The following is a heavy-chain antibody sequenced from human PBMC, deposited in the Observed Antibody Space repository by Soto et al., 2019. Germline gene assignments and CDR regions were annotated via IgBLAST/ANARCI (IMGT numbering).Heavy chain of an antibody. CDR2: ITPIYPTT. D-gene: IGHD5-18*01. CDR1: GGTFYTYT. J-gene: IGHJ4*02. Sequence: SVKVSCKASGGTFYTYTFSWVRQAPGQGLEWMGSITPIYPTTNYAERFQGRLTITADGSTHTAYMDLTSLTSEDTAVYYCARIPRYSFPTSDDLDSWGQGTLVTVSS. CDR3: ARIPRYSFPTSDDLDS. V-gene: IGHV1-69*13.